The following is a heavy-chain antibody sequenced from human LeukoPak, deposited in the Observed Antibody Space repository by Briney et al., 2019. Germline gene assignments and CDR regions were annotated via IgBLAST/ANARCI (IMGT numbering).Heavy chain of an antibody. CDR2: IRSKANSYAT. J-gene: IGHJ1*01. D-gene: IGHD2/OR15-2a*01. V-gene: IGHV3-73*01. CDR3: TRAEYGPYR. Sequence: GGSLRLSCAASGFNFSGSAMHWVRQASGKGLEWVGRIRSKANSYATIYAASVKGRFIISRDDSKDTAYLQMNSLKTEDTAVYYCTRAEYGPYRWGQGTLVTVFS. CDR1: GFNFSGSA.